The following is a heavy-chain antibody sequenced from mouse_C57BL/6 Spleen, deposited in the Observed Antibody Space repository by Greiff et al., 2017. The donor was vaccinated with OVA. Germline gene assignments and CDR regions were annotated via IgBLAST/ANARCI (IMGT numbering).Heavy chain of an antibody. CDR1: GYTFTSYW. D-gene: IGHD1-1*01. V-gene: IGHV1-7*01. Sequence: VQLQQSGAELAKPGASVKLSCKASGYTFTSYWMHWVKQRPGQGLEWIGYINPSSGYTKYNQKFKDKATLTADKSSSTAYMQLSSLTYEDSAVYDCARRVSTTVVAPGAMDYWGQGTSVTVSS. J-gene: IGHJ4*01. CDR2: INPSSGYT. CDR3: ARRVSTTVVAPGAMDY.